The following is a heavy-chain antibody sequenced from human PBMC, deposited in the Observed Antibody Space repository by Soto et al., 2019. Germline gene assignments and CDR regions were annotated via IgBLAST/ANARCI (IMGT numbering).Heavy chain of an antibody. Sequence: EVQLLESGGGLVQPGGSLRLSCAASGFTFSSYAMSWVRQAPGKGLEWVSAISGSGGSTYYADSVKGRFTISRDNSKNTLYLQMNSLRADDTAVYDCAKEYSSSPCFDYWGQGTLVTVSS. CDR3: AKEYSSSPCFDY. J-gene: IGHJ4*02. CDR1: GFTFSSYA. CDR2: ISGSGGST. D-gene: IGHD6-13*01. V-gene: IGHV3-23*01.